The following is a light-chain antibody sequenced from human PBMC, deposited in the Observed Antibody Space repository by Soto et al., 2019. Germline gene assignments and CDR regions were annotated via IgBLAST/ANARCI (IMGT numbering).Light chain of an antibody. Sequence: DIQMTQSPSTLSASVGDRVTITCRASQSIRSWLAWYQQKPGKAPKLLIYKASTLQSGVPSRFSGSGSGTEFTLTISSLQPDDSATYYCQQYSSFSHTFGQGSKLEIK. V-gene: IGKV1-5*03. CDR2: KAS. J-gene: IGKJ2*01. CDR1: QSIRSW. CDR3: QQYSSFSHT.